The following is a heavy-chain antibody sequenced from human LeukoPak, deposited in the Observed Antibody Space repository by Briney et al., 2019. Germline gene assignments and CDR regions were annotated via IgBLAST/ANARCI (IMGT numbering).Heavy chain of an antibody. V-gene: IGHV4-38-2*01. CDR1: GFTFSSYE. CDR3: ARAYCGGDCYSEGYYYYYMDV. D-gene: IGHD2-21*02. CDR2: IYHSGST. Sequence: LRLSCAASGFTFSSYEMNWVRQAPGKGLEWIGSIYHSGSTYYNPSLKSRVTISVDTSKNQFSLKLSSVTAADTAVYYCARAYCGGDCYSEGYYYYYMDVWGKGTTVTVSS. J-gene: IGHJ6*03.